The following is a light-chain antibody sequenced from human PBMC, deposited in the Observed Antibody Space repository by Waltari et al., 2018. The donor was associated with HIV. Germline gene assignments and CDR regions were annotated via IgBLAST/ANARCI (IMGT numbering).Light chain of an antibody. V-gene: IGLV3-21*02. CDR3: QVWDGRGDPVI. CDR1: NIAATKS. Sequence: SYVLTQPPSVSVAPGQTARITCGGNNIAATKSVHWYRLNPGQAPGWALFDARDRPSGIPDRFSGSSSGDTATLTISRAEAGDEADYYCQVWDGRGDPVIFGGGTKLAVV. J-gene: IGLJ2*01. CDR2: DAR.